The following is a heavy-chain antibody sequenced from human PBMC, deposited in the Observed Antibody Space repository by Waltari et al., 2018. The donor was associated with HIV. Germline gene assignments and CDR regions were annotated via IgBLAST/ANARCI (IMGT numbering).Heavy chain of an antibody. V-gene: IGHV4-59*01. J-gene: IGHJ6*02. Sequence: QVQLQESGPGLVKPSETLSLTCSVTGDSITGYYWTWIRQHLGKRLECIGAMYYSGSTQYNPSPKSRVTMALETSRRQVALMLTSVTAADTAIFYGAREKPPYDVWGDSQIWGNYGLDVWGPGTTVIVSS. CDR2: MYYSGST. D-gene: IGHD2-8*01. CDR3: AREKPPYDVWGDSQIWGNYGLDV. CDR1: GDSITGYY.